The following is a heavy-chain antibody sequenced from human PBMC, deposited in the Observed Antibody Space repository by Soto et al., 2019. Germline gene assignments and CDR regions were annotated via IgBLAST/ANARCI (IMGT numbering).Heavy chain of an antibody. D-gene: IGHD1-7*01. Sequence: EVKLLESGGGLVQPGGSVRLSCAASGFTFSTYSMTWVRQAPGKGLEWVAHITATGGNTYYADSVRGRFTISRDTSGNTLYLQMNSLRAEDTALSYCAKCMQAYWNYDAHHIWGQGTMVTVSS. J-gene: IGHJ3*02. CDR2: ITATGGNT. V-gene: IGHV3-23*01. CDR1: GFTFSTYS. CDR3: AKCMQAYWNYDAHHI.